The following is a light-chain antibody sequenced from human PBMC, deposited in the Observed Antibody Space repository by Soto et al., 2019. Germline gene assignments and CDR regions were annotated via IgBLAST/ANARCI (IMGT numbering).Light chain of an antibody. CDR1: QSISSW. CDR3: QQYNSCWT. Sequence: DIQMTQSPSTLSASVGDRVTITCRASQSISSWLAWYQQKPGKAPKLLIYKASSLQSGVPSRFSGSGSGTEFTLTISSLQPDDFATYYCQQYNSCWTFGQGTNVEIK. J-gene: IGKJ1*01. CDR2: KAS. V-gene: IGKV1-5*03.